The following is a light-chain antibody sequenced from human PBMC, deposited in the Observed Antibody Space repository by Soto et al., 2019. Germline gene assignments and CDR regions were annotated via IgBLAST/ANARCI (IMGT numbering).Light chain of an antibody. CDR2: AAS. CDR1: QSISNY. CDR3: QQSYTTLFT. Sequence: DIQMTQSPSSLSASVGDRVTITCRASQSISNYLNWYQQKPGKAPKLLIYAASSLQSGVPSRFSGSGSGTDFPRTISSLQPEDFATYSCQQSYTTLFTFGPGTNVDI. J-gene: IGKJ3*01. V-gene: IGKV1-39*01.